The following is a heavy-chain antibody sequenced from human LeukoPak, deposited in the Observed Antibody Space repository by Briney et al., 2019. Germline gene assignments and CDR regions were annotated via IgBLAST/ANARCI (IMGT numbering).Heavy chain of an antibody. D-gene: IGHD2-15*01. J-gene: IGHJ4*02. CDR2: IRYDGSNK. Sequence: GGSLRPSCAASGFTFSSYGMHWVRQAPGKGLEWVAFIRYDGSNKYYADSVKGRFTISRDNSKNTLYLQMNSLRAEDTAVYYCAKSARRYCSGGSCYYFDYWGQGTLVTVSS. CDR3: AKSARRYCSGGSCYYFDY. CDR1: GFTFSSYG. V-gene: IGHV3-30*02.